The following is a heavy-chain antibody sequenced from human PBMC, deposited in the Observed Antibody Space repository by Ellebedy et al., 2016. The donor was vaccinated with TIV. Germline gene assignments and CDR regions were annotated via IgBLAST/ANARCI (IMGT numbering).Heavy chain of an antibody. D-gene: IGHD3-3*01. J-gene: IGHJ4*02. CDR2: ISTGNGNT. CDR1: GYSFSRHE. CDR3: ARETIEFWNGYPNRYFDY. V-gene: IGHV1-3*04. Sequence: AASVKVSCKPSGYSFSRHEINWLRQAPGQGLEWMGWISTGNGNTKYSQKFQGKVTINRDASATTVNMELSGLRSEDTAVYYCARETIEFWNGYPNRYFDYWGQGTLVTVSS.